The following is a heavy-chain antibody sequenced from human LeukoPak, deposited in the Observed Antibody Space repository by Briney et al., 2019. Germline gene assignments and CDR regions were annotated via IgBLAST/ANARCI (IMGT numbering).Heavy chain of an antibody. CDR2: VYPGDSDT. CDR1: GYNFTNYW. Sequence: GESLKISCKGSGYNFTNYWIGWVRQMPGKGLEWMGIVYPGDSDTRYSPSFQGQVTISADKSISTAYLQCSILKASDTAMYYCARHGDGELGTSGSYPLDYWGQGTLVTVSS. J-gene: IGHJ4*02. V-gene: IGHV5-51*01. CDR3: ARHGDGELGTSGSYPLDY. D-gene: IGHD1-26*01.